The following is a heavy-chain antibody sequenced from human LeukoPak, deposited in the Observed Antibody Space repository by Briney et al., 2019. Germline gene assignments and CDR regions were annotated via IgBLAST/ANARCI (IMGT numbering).Heavy chain of an antibody. D-gene: IGHD4-11*01. CDR1: GFTFGSYG. CDR2: IWYDGSNK. V-gene: IGHV3-33*06. CDR3: AKETVTTRGNWFDP. J-gene: IGHJ5*02. Sequence: GGSLRLSCAASGFTFGSYGMHWVRQAPGKGLEWVAVIWYDGSNKYYADSVKGRFTISRDNSKNTLYLQMNSLRAEDTAVYYCAKETVTTRGNWFDPWGQGTLVTVSS.